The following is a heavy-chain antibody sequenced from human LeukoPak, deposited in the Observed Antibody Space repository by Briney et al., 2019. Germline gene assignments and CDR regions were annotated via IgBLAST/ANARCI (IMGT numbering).Heavy chain of an antibody. CDR1: GGSISRSTYY. J-gene: IGHJ2*01. CDR3: VSRPRGQAWFFDL. V-gene: IGHV4-39*01. CDR2: MYYTGSS. Sequence: SETLSLTCTVSGGSISRSTYYWGWIRQPPGKGLEWIGNMYYTGSSYYNPSLKSRVSISVDMSRNQFSLKLNSLTAADTAVYYCVSRPRGQAWFFDLWGRGTLVSVSS.